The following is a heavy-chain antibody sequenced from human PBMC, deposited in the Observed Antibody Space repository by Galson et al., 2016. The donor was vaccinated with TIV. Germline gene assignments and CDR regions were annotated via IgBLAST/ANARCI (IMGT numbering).Heavy chain of an antibody. CDR2: IRPSATRT. CDR1: GFTFSSFA. CDR3: ARETGGSGWYTVDY. J-gene: IGHJ4*02. Sequence: SLRLSCAASGFTFSSFAMTWVRQAPGMGLEWLSTIRPSATRTYYSDSVKYRFTTSRDDSSNTLFLQMNSLRAEDTAMYFCARETGGSGWYTVDYWGQGALVIVSS. D-gene: IGHD6-19*01. V-gene: IGHV3-23*01.